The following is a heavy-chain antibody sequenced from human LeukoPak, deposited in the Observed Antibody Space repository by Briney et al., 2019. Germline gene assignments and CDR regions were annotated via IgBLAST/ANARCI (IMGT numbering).Heavy chain of an antibody. V-gene: IGHV1-3*04. J-gene: IGHJ4*02. CDR3: ARDVEMAAFDY. Sequence: VKVSCKASGYTFTTYSMHWLRQAPGQSLEWMGWINTANGNTKYSLKFHDRVTFTRDTSASTAYMEVSSLESEDTAVYYCARDVEMAAFDYWGQGTLVTVSS. D-gene: IGHD5-24*01. CDR2: INTANGNT. CDR1: GYTFTTYS.